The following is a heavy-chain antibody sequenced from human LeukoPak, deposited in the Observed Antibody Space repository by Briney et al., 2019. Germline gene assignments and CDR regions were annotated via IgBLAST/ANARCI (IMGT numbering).Heavy chain of an antibody. D-gene: IGHD3-22*01. Sequence: PGGSLRLSCAASGFTFSSYDMHWVRQATGKGLEWVSAIGTAGDTYYPGSVKGRFTISRENAKNSLYLQMNSLRAGDTAVYYCARSSSGYYRRYFDLWGRGTLVTVSS. V-gene: IGHV3-13*01. CDR1: GFTFSSYD. J-gene: IGHJ2*01. CDR2: IGTAGDT. CDR3: ARSSSGYYRRYFDL.